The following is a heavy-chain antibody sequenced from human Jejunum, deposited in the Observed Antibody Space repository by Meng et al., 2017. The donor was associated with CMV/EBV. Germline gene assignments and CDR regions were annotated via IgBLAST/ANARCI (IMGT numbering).Heavy chain of an antibody. J-gene: IGHJ4*02. Sequence: VRRGVVGGGVVQPGGSRGLSCAASGFTFSTDGMHWVRQAPGKGLEWVAFIQYDGSIKYYPDSVKGRFTISRDNSKNTLYLQMNSLRAEDTAMYYCVQGAPFEKWGQGTLVTVSS. D-gene: IGHD3-16*01. CDR2: IQYDGSIK. V-gene: IGHV3-30*02. CDR3: VQGAPFEK. CDR1: GFTFSTDG.